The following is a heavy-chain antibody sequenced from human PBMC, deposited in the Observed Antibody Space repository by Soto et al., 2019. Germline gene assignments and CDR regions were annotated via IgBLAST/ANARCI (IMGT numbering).Heavy chain of an antibody. CDR1: GGSISSSSYY. CDR2: IYYSGST. V-gene: IGHV4-39*01. J-gene: IGHJ5*02. CDR3: ASWPYYDSSGYYWFDP. D-gene: IGHD3-22*01. Sequence: SETLSLTCTVSGGSISSSSYYWGWIRQPPGKGLEWIGSIYYSGSTYYNPSLKSRVTISVDTSKNQFSLKLSSVTAADTAVYYCASWPYYDSSGYYWFDPWGQGTLVTVSS.